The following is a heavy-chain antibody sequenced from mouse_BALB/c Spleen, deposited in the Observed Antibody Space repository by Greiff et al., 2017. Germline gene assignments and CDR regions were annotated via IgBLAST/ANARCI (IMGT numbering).Heavy chain of an antibody. V-gene: IGHV1S22*01. CDR1: GYTFTSYW. J-gene: IGHJ3*01. Sequence: LQQPGSELVRPGASVKLSCKASGYTFTSYWMHRVKQRPGQGLEWIGNIYPGSGSTNYDEKFKSKATLTVDTSSSTAYMQLSSLTSEDSAVYYCTKGDRYDWFAYWGQGTLVTVSA. CDR2: IYPGSGST. CDR3: TKGDRYDWFAY. D-gene: IGHD2-14*01.